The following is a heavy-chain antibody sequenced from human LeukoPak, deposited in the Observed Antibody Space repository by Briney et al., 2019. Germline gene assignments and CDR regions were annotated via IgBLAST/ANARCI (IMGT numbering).Heavy chain of an antibody. V-gene: IGHV3-74*01. CDR1: GLTFSNVW. CDR2: INTAGST. J-gene: IGHJ3*01. CDR3: PSFRDTDN. Sequence: GGSLRLSCEVSGLTFSNVWMRWVRQAPGQGLVWVSRINTAGSTVYADPVKGRFTISRDNAKNMVYLQMNSLRTEDTAVYSSPSFRDTDNWGRGTMVTVSS. D-gene: IGHD2-21*01.